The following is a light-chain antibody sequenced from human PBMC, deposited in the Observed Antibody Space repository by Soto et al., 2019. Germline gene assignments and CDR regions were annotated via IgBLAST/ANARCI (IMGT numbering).Light chain of an antibody. J-gene: IGKJ5*01. Sequence: DIQLTQSPSFLSASVGDRVTITCRASQGISSYLAWYQQKPGKAPKLLIYGAYTLQSVVPSRFSGSGSGKVLTLTSSSLQPEDFATYHCQQLSSYPITFGQVTLLEIK. CDR1: QGISSY. V-gene: IGKV1-9*01. CDR2: GAY. CDR3: QQLSSYPIT.